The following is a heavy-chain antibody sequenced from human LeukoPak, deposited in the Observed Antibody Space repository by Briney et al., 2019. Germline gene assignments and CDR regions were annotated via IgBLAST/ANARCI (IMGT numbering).Heavy chain of an antibody. CDR1: GFTFDDYA. V-gene: IGHV3-9*03. D-gene: IGHD3-3*01. J-gene: IGHJ6*03. CDR2: ISWNSGSI. CDR3: AKGYYDFWSDWDYMDV. Sequence: PGRSLRLSCAASGFTFDDYAMHWVRQAPGKGLAWVSGISWNSGSISYADSVKGRFTISRDNAKNSLYLQMNRLRAEDMALYYCAKGYYDFWSDWDYMDVWGKGTTVTVSS.